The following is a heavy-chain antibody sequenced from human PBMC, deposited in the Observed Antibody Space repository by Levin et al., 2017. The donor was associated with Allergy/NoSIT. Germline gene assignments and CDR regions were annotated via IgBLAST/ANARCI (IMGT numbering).Heavy chain of an antibody. CDR3: ARGLEWELLDY. CDR2: TSYDGSSK. CDR1: GFTFGFYA. D-gene: IGHD1-26*01. V-gene: IGHV3-30-3*01. J-gene: IGHJ4*02. Sequence: GGSLRLSCAASGFTFGFYAMHGVRQAPGKGLEWVAVTSYDGSSKYFADSIKGRFTISRENSKTTLFLQMNSLRPDDTAVYYCARGLEWELLDYWSQGTLVTVSS.